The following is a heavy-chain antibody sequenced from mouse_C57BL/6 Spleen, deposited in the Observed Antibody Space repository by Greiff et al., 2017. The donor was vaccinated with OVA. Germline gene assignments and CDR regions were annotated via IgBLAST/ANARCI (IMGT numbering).Heavy chain of an antibody. J-gene: IGHJ4*01. Sequence: EVKLMESGGGLVKPGGSLKLSCAASGFTFSDYGMHWVRQAPEKGLEWVAYISSGSSTIYYADTVKGRFTISRDNAKNTLFLQMTSLRSEDTAMYYCARSYYGSSPYYYAMDYWGQGTSVTVSS. CDR2: ISSGSSTI. CDR3: ARSYYGSSPYYYAMDY. V-gene: IGHV5-17*01. D-gene: IGHD1-1*01. CDR1: GFTFSDYG.